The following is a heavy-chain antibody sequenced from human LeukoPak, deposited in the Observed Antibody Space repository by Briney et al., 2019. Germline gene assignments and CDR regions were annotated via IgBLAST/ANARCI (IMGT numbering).Heavy chain of an antibody. CDR2: IYYSGNP. CDR1: GVSIYTYY. J-gene: IGHJ4*02. D-gene: IGHD3-16*01. CDR3: GRALLWGYDY. V-gene: IGHV4-59*01. Sequence: SETLSLTCTVCGVSIYTYYWSWVRPPTGKGLEWIGYIYYSGNPNYNLSLKSRLPISVDTSKNQFPLKLSSVTAADAAMYYCGRALLWGYDYWGQGTLVSVSS.